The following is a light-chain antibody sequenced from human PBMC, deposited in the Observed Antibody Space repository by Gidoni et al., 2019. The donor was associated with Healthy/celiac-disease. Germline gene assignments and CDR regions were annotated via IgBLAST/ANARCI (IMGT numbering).Light chain of an antibody. CDR1: QDISNY. CDR3: QQYDNLPRT. Sequence: DIQMPSSPSSLSASVGDRVTITCQASQDISNYLNWYQQKPGKAPKLLIYDASNLETGVPSRFSGSGSGTDFTFTISSLQPEDIATYYCQQYDNLPRTFGGGTKVEIK. CDR2: DAS. V-gene: IGKV1-33*01. J-gene: IGKJ4*01.